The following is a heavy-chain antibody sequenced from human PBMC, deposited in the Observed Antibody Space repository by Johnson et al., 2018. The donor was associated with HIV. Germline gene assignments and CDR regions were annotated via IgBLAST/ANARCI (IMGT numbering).Heavy chain of an antibody. Sequence: VQLVESGGDLVQPGRSLTLSCTASGFTFGDYAMSWFRQAPGKGLEWVGFIRSKGYGGSTYYADSVKGRFTISRDNSKNTLYLQMNSLRAEDTAVYYCARGRYYDSSGYESGAFDIWGQGTMVTVSS. CDR3: ARGRYYDSSGYESGAFDI. V-gene: IGHV3-49*03. J-gene: IGHJ3*02. D-gene: IGHD3-22*01. CDR1: GFTFGDYA. CDR2: IRSKGYGGST.